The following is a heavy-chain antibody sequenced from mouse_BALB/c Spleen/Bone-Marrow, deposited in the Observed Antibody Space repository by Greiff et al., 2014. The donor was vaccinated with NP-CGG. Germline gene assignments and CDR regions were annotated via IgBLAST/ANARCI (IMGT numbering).Heavy chain of an antibody. V-gene: IGHV5-4*02. CDR2: ISDGGGYT. CDR1: GFTFSDYY. J-gene: IGHJ4*01. D-gene: IGHD2-10*02. CDR3: ARSGERYGAMDY. Sequence: VQLKESGGGLVKPGGSLKLSCAASGFTFSDYYMYWVRQTPEKRLEWVATISDGGGYTYYPDSVWGRFTISRDNAKNNLYLQMNSLKSEDTAMYYCARSGERYGAMDYWGQGTSVTVFS.